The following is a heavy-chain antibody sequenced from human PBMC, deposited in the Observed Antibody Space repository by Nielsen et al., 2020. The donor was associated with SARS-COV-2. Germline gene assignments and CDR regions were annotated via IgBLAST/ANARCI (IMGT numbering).Heavy chain of an antibody. CDR2: IIPIFSTP. J-gene: IGHJ1*01. D-gene: IGHD1-7*01. Sequence: SVNVSCKAAGDTLHSYGIHWLRQAPAQGLEWIGGIIPIFSTPHYAQKLQGRVTLTADESTGTAYMELSSLRSEDTAVYYCAREGELSPGLLFPNVWGQGTLVTVSS. CDR1: GDTLHSYG. V-gene: IGHV1-69*13. CDR3: AREGELSPGLLFPNV.